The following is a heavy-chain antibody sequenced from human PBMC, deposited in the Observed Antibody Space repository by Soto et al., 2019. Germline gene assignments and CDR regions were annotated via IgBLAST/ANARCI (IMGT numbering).Heavy chain of an antibody. J-gene: IGHJ4*02. D-gene: IGHD2-15*01. CDR2: ISYDGSNK. CDR3: AKDSAASFDY. Sequence: GGSLRLSCAASGFTFSSYGMHWVRQAPGKGLEWVAVISYDGSNKYYADSVKGRFTNSRDNSKNTLYLQMNSLRAEDTAVYYCAKDSAASFDYWGQGTLVTVS. CDR1: GFTFSSYG. V-gene: IGHV3-30*18.